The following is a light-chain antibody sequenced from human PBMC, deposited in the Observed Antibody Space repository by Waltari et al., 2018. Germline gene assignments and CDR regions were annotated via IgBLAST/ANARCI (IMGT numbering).Light chain of an antibody. Sequence: QSVLTQPPSASGTPGQRVTMPCAGSNSSIGSNYVYWYQQLPGTAPKLLIYTNDLRPSGAPDRTSGSNSGTSASLAISGLRSEDEADYYCSSWDDSLSGVVLGGGTKLTVL. CDR3: SSWDDSLSGVV. V-gene: IGLV1-47*01. J-gene: IGLJ2*01. CDR1: NSSIGSNY. CDR2: TND.